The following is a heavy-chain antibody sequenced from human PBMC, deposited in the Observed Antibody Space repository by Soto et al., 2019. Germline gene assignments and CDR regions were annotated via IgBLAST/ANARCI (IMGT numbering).Heavy chain of an antibody. Sequence: QVQLVESGGGVVQPGRSLRLSCAASGFTFSNYGMHWVRQAPGKGLEWVAVIWYDVDNKYYADSVKGRFTISRDNSKYTLYLQMNNLRAEDTAVYFCATNYYDSSGHSGREYWGQGTLVTVSS. CDR2: IWYDVDNK. CDR3: ATNYYDSSGHSGREY. CDR1: GFTFSNYG. J-gene: IGHJ4*02. V-gene: IGHV3-33*01. D-gene: IGHD3-22*01.